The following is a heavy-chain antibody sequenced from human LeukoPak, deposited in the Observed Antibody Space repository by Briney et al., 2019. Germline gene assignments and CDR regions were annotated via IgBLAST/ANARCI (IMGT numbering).Heavy chain of an antibody. CDR1: GFTFSSYA. Sequence: GGSLRLSCAASGFTFSSYAMSWVRQAPGKGLEWVSAISGSGGSTYYADSVKGRFTISRDNSKNTLYLQMNSLRAEDTAVYYCAKGEWLRRQEPIDYWGQGTLVTVSS. J-gene: IGHJ4*02. CDR3: AKGEWLRRQEPIDY. D-gene: IGHD5-12*01. CDR2: ISGSGGST. V-gene: IGHV3-23*01.